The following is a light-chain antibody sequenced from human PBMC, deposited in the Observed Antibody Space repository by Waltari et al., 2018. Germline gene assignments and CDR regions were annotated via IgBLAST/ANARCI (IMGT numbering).Light chain of an antibody. Sequence: TQSPGTLSLSPGERATLSCRASQSVSRTLAWYQQKPGQAPRLLIYGASTRATGIPDRFSGSGSGTDFSLTISRLEPEDFAVYYCQHYVRLPVTFGQGTK. CDR2: GAS. V-gene: IGKV3-20*01. J-gene: IGKJ1*01. CDR1: QSVSRT. CDR3: QHYVRLPVT.